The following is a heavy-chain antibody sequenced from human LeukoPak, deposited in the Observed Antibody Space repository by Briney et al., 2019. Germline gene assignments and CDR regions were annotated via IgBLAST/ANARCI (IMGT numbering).Heavy chain of an antibody. Sequence: GGSLRLSCAASGVTFSSYGMHWVREAPGKGLEWVAVISYDGSNKYYADSVKGRFTISRDNSKNTLYLQINSLRAEDTAVYYCAQVGAALPFDYWGQGTLVTVSS. D-gene: IGHD1-26*01. V-gene: IGHV3-30*18. CDR3: AQVGAALPFDY. CDR2: ISYDGSNK. J-gene: IGHJ4*02. CDR1: GVTFSSYG.